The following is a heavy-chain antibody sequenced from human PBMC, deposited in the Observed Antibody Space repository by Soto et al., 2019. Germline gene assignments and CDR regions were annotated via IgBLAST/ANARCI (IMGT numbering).Heavy chain of an antibody. CDR3: ARSRPGTTVTTWFFD. V-gene: IGHV3-53*04. D-gene: IGHD4-17*01. CDR1: GFTVSSNY. Sequence: GGSLRLSCAASGFTVSSNYMSWVRQAPGKGLEWVSVIYSGGSTYYADSVKGRFTISRHNSKNTLYLQMNSLRAEDTAVYYCARSRPGTTVTTWFFDWGQGTLVTVSS. CDR2: IYSGGST. J-gene: IGHJ4*02.